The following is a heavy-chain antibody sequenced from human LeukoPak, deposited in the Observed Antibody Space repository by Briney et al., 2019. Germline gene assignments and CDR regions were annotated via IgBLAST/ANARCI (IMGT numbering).Heavy chain of an antibody. CDR1: GGSISSSSYY. CDR3: ASLWSGYLDV. J-gene: IGHJ6*04. CDR2: IYYSGST. D-gene: IGHD3-3*01. Sequence: SETLSLTCTVSGGSISSSSYYWGWTRQPPGKGLEWIGSIYYSGSTYYNPSLKSRVTISVDTSKNQFSLKLSSVTAADTAVYYCASLWSGYLDVWGEGTTVTVSS. V-gene: IGHV4-39*01.